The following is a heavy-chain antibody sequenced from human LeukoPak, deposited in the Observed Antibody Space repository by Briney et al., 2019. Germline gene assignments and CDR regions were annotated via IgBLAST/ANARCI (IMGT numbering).Heavy chain of an antibody. Sequence: ASVKVSCKASGYTFTSYDINWVRQATRQGLEWMGWMNPNSGNAGYAQKFQGRVTMTRNTSISTAYMELSSLRSEDTAVYYCARVRVDFGWLLYPNWFDPWGQGTLVTVSS. J-gene: IGHJ5*02. V-gene: IGHV1-8*01. D-gene: IGHD3-9*01. CDR2: MNPNSGNA. CDR1: GYTFTSYD. CDR3: ARVRVDFGWLLYPNWFDP.